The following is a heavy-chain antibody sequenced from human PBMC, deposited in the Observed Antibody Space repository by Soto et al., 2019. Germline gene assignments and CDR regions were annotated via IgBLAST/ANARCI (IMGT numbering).Heavy chain of an antibody. J-gene: IGHJ4*02. CDR2: IYYSGST. CDR1: GGSISSYY. V-gene: IGHV4-59*01. CDR3: ASGGAYYDILTGPRFDY. D-gene: IGHD3-9*01. Sequence: PSETLSLTCTVSGGSISSYYWSWIRQPPGKGLEWIGYIYYSGSTNYNPSLKSRVTISVDTSKNQFSLKLSSVTAADTAVYYCASGGAYYDILTGPRFDYWGQGTLVTVSS.